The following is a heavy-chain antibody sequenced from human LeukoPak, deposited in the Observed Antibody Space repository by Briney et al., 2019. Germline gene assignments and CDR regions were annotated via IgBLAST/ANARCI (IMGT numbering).Heavy chain of an antibody. CDR3: AKDVFELYDIYDH. CDR1: GFTFSNYA. Sequence: GGSLRLSCTAPGFTFSNYAMSWVRQAPGKGLEWVSAISGSGGSTFNADSVKGRFTISRDNSKNTLYLQMNSLRAEDTAIYYCAKDVFELYDIYDHWGQGTLVTVSS. D-gene: IGHD3-9*01. V-gene: IGHV3-23*01. J-gene: IGHJ4*02. CDR2: ISGSGGST.